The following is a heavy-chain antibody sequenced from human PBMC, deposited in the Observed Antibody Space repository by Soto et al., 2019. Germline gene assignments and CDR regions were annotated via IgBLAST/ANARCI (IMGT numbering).Heavy chain of an antibody. V-gene: IGHV1-69*02. CDR2: IIPMLDLA. CDR3: ARAGITGPRDGYNWFDP. CDR1: GGTFGTYS. Sequence: QVQLVQSGAEVKKPGSSVKVSCKASGGTFGTYSIIWVRQAPGQGLEWMGRIIPMLDLANYAQKFQGRVRITADKSTSTAYMERSSVRADDTAVYYCARAGITGPRDGYNWFDPWGQGTLVTVSS. D-gene: IGHD1-20*01. J-gene: IGHJ5*02.